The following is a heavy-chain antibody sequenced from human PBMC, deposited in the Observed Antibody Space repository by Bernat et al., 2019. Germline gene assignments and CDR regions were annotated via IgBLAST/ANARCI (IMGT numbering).Heavy chain of an antibody. D-gene: IGHD4-17*01. J-gene: IGHJ2*01. V-gene: IGHV3-33*06. CDR2: IWYDGSNK. CDR3: AKGDDYGDYENWYFDL. CDR1: GFTFSSYG. Sequence: QVQLVESGGGVVQPGRSLRLSCAASGFTFSSYGMHWVRQAPGKGLEWVAVIWYDGSNKYYAGSVKGRFTISRDNSKNTLYLQMNSLRAEDTAVYYCAKGDDYGDYENWYFDLWGRGTLVTVSS.